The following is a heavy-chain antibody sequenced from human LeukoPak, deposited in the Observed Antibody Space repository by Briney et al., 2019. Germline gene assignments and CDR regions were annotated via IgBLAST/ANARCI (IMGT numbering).Heavy chain of an antibody. CDR3: AKDLHGGYSSDY. Sequence: PGGSLRLSWAASGFTFNNIGMHWVRQAPGKGLEFVSFIDFEGVDKYYADSVKGRFTISKDYSKATLYLQMNSLRPEDTAIYYRAKDLHGGYSSDYWGQGTLVTVSS. CDR1: GFTFNNIG. J-gene: IGHJ4*02. CDR2: IDFEGVDK. D-gene: IGHD4-23*01. V-gene: IGHV3-30*02.